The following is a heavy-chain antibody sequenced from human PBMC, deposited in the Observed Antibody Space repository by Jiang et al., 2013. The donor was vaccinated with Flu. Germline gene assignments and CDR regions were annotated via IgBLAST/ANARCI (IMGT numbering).Heavy chain of an antibody. Sequence: LLESGGGLVQPGESLRLSCAASGFTFDDYAMHWVRQAPGKGLEWVSGISWNSGRLGYADSVKGRFTISRDNARNSLYLQINSLRPEDTALYYCAKDTMNLAYCRGGSCRDDYYYYGLDVWGQGTTVTVSS. CDR3: AKDTMNLAYCRGGSCRDDYYYYGLDV. J-gene: IGHJ6*02. CDR2: ISWNSGRL. CDR1: GFTFDDYA. D-gene: IGHD2-15*01. V-gene: IGHV3-9*01.